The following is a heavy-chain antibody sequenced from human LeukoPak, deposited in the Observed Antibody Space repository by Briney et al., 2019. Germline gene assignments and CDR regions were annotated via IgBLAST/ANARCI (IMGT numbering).Heavy chain of an antibody. CDR3: ARGGHYDILTGYSPNAFDI. CDR1: GYTFTSYD. D-gene: IGHD3-9*01. V-gene: IGHV1-8*01. CDR2: MNPNSGNT. J-gene: IGHJ3*02. Sequence: GASVKVSCKASGYTFTSYDINWVRQATGQGLEWMGWMNPNSGNTGYAQKFQGRVTMTRNTSISTAYMELSSLRSEDTAVYYCARGGHYDILTGYSPNAFDIWGQGTMVTVSS.